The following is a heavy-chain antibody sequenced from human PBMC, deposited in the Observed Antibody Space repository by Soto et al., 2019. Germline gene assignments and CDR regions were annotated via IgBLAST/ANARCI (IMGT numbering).Heavy chain of an antibody. V-gene: IGHV2-5*02. J-gene: IGHJ4*02. CDR3: AHRHGTGVVAY. CDR2: IYWDDDK. Sequence: QITLKESGPTLVKPTQTLTLTCTFSGFSLATSGLAVGWFRQPPGKALEWLALIYWDDDKRYSPSLSTRLTITKDTSKNQVVLTMTNMDPADTATYYCAHRHGTGVVAYWGQGMLVTVSS. CDR1: GFSLATSGLA. D-gene: IGHD3-9*01.